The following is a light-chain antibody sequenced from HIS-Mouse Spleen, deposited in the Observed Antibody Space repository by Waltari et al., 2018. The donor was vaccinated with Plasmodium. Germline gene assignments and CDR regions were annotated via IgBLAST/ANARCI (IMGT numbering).Light chain of an antibody. CDR1: QDISNY. CDR2: DAS. Sequence: DIQMTQSPSSLFASVGDRVPITCQASQDISNYLNWYQQKPGKAPKLLIYDASNLETGVPSRFSGSGSGTDFTFTISSLQPEDIATYYCQQYDNLPITFGQGTRLEIK. J-gene: IGKJ5*01. V-gene: IGKV1-33*01. CDR3: QQYDNLPIT.